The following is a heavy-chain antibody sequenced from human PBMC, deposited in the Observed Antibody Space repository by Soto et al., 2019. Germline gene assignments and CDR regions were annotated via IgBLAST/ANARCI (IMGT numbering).Heavy chain of an antibody. CDR1: GGTFSSYA. D-gene: IGHD5-12*01. CDR2: IIPIFGTA. Sequence: GASVKVSCKTSGGTFSSYAISWVRQAPGQGLEWMGGIIPIFGTANYAQKFQGRVTITADESTSTAYMELSSLRSEDTAVYYCARDGDGYNGLWDYWGQGTLVTVSS. V-gene: IGHV1-69*13. CDR3: ARDGDGYNGLWDY. J-gene: IGHJ4*02.